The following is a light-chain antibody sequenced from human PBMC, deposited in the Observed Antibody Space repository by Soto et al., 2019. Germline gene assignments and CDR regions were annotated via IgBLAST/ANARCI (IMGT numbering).Light chain of an antibody. J-gene: IGKJ1*01. Sequence: DIQMTQSPSTLSASVGDRVTITCRASQSISSWLAWYQQKPGKAPKLLIYDASSLESGLPSRFSGSGSGTEFTLTISSLQPDDFATYYCQQYNSYAQTWTFGQGTKVEIK. CDR1: QSISSW. CDR3: QQYNSYAQTWT. CDR2: DAS. V-gene: IGKV1-5*01.